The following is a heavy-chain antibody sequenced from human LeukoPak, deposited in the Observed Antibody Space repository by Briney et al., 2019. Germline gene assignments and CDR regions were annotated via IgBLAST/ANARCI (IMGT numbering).Heavy chain of an antibody. V-gene: IGHV4-34*01. CDR2: INHSGST. CDR1: GGSFSGYY. CDR3: ARYYLQWLARSTNWFDP. D-gene: IGHD6-19*01. J-gene: IGHJ5*02. Sequence: SETLSLTCAVYGGSFSGYYWSWIRQPPGKGLEWIGEINHSGSTNYNPSLKSRVTISVDTSKNQFSLKLSSVTAADTDVYYCARYYLQWLARSTNWFDPWGQGTLVTVSS.